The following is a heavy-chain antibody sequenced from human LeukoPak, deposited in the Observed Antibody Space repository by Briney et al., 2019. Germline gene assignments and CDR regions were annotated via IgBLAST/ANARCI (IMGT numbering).Heavy chain of an antibody. Sequence: SETLSLTCTVSGGSINTYYWTWVRQPPGKGLEWIGYIYYTGSTTYNPSLESRVTISVATSKNQFSLKLTSVTAADTAFYYCARRTVVLDYWGQGTLVTVSS. V-gene: IGHV4-59*08. D-gene: IGHD4-23*01. CDR2: IYYTGST. J-gene: IGHJ4*02. CDR1: GGSINTYY. CDR3: ARRTVVLDY.